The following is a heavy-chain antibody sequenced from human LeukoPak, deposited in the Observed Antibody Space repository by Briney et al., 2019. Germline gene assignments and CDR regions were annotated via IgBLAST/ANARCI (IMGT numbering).Heavy chain of an antibody. CDR3: AKDRPNYYGSDGHYYRRNGDY. D-gene: IGHD3-22*01. J-gene: IGHJ4*02. Sequence: SGGSLRLSCAASGFTFTIYAMSWVRQAPGKGLEWFSSIRSTGVYTYYTGSVKGRFTISRDNSKNTLYLHMNSLRGEDTAVYYCAKDRPNYYGSDGHYYRRNGDYWGQGNLVTVSS. CDR1: GFTFTIYA. CDR2: IRSTGVYT. V-gene: IGHV3-23*01.